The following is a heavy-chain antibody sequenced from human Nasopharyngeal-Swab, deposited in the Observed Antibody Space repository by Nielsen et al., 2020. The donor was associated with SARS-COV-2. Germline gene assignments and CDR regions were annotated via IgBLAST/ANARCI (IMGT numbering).Heavy chain of an antibody. Sequence: GESLKLSCAASGFTFSDSAIHWVRQASGKGLEWVGRIKSKGNNYATAYAASAKGRFIIFRDDPTNTAYLQMNSLKTEDTAVYYCTRCGGGCYSGRDYWGQGTLVTVSS. CDR1: GFTFSDSA. J-gene: IGHJ4*01. CDR3: TRCGGGCYSGRDY. D-gene: IGHD2-21*02. V-gene: IGHV3-73*01. CDR2: IKSKGNNYAT.